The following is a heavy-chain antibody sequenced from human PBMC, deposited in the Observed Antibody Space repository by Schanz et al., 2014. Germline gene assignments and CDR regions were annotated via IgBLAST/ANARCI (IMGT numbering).Heavy chain of an antibody. D-gene: IGHD3-10*01. V-gene: IGHV3-74*01. CDR2: IKSDGSST. J-gene: IGHJ5*01. CDR1: GFTFSSYW. Sequence: EVQLVESGGGLVQPGGSLRLSCAASGFTFSSYWMHWVRQVPGKGLVWVSRIKSDGSSTSYADSVKGRFTISRDNAKNTLYLQMNSLRAEDTAVYYCARPALWFGANCCDSWGQGTLVTVSS. CDR3: ARPALWFGANCCDS.